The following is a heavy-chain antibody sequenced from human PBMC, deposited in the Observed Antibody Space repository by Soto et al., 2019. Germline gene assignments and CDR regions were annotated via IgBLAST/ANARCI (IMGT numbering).Heavy chain of an antibody. J-gene: IGHJ4*02. CDR3: ARDKYSSSPVVSYYFDY. Sequence: ASVKVSCKASGYTFTGYYMHWVRQAPGQGLEWMGWINPNSGGTNYAQKFQGWVTMTRDTSISTAYMELSRLRSDDTAVYYCARDKYSSSPVVSYYFDYWGQGTLVTVSS. CDR1: GYTFTGYY. D-gene: IGHD6-6*01. V-gene: IGHV1-2*04. CDR2: INPNSGGT.